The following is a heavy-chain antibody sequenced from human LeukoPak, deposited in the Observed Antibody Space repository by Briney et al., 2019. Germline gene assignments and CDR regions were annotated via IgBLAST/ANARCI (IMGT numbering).Heavy chain of an antibody. Sequence: GGSLRLSCAASGFTFDDYGISWVRQAPGKGLEWVSGINWNGGSTGYADSVKGRFTISRDNAKNSLYLQMNSLRAEDTALYYCASYSSSWYYFDYWGQGTLVTVSS. CDR2: INWNGGST. CDR1: GFTFDDYG. D-gene: IGHD6-13*01. J-gene: IGHJ4*02. V-gene: IGHV3-20*04. CDR3: ASYSSSWYYFDY.